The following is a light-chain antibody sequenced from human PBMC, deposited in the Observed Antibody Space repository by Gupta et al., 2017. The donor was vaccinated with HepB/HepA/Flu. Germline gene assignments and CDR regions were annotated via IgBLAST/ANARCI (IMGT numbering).Light chain of an antibody. J-gene: IGLJ2*01. CDR1: SSNIGAGSD. CDR3: QSYDTSLSGSVV. Sequence: QPVLTQPPSVSGAPGQRVTISCTGSSSNIGAGSDVHWYQQFPGTAPNLLISDNNNWPSGVPDRFSCSKCGTSAALVITGLQAEDEADYYCQSYDTSLSGSVVFGGGTKLTVL. CDR2: DNN. V-gene: IGLV1-40*01.